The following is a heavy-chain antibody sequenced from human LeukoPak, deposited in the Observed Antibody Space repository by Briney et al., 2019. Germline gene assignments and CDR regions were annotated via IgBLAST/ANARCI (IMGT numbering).Heavy chain of an antibody. D-gene: IGHD3-10*01. Sequence: SVKVSCKASGGTFSSYAISWVRQAPGQGLEWMGGIIPIFGTANYAQKFQGRVTITADESTSTAYMELSSLRSEDTAVYYCARSNGGSGSYLHYYYMDVWGKGTTVTISS. CDR1: GGTFSSYA. V-gene: IGHV1-69*13. CDR3: ARSNGGSGSYLHYYYMDV. J-gene: IGHJ6*03. CDR2: IIPIFGTA.